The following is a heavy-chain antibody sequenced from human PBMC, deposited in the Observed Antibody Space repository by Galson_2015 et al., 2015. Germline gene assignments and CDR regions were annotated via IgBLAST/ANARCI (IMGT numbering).Heavy chain of an antibody. CDR2: ISWNSGRI. Sequence: SLRLSCAASGFTFDNYAMHWVRQAPGKGLEWVSGISWNSGRIGYADSVKGRFTISRDNAKNSLYLQMNSLRAEDTALYYCAKDIGEGAGVGGFDYLGQGTLVTVSS. V-gene: IGHV3-9*01. CDR1: GFTFDNYA. J-gene: IGHJ4*02. D-gene: IGHD6-19*01. CDR3: AKDIGEGAGVGGFDY.